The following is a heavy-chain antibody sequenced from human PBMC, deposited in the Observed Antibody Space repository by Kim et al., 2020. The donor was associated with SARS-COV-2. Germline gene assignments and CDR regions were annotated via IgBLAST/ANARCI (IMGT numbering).Heavy chain of an antibody. J-gene: IGHJ4*02. CDR1: GFTFSSFG. CDR2: IWYDGINK. V-gene: IGHV3-33*01. CDR3: VRVPWMGATHFEY. D-gene: IGHD1-26*01. Sequence: GGSLRLSCAASGFTFSSFGMHWVRQAPGKGLEWVAIIWYDGINKYYAESVKGRFTISRDNSKNTLYLQMNSLRAEDTAVYYCVRVPWMGATHFEYWGPGTQVTVSS.